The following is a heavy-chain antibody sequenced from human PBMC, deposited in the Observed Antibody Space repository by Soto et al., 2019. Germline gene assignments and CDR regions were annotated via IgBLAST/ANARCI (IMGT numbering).Heavy chain of an antibody. J-gene: IGHJ4*02. V-gene: IGHV3-30-3*01. D-gene: IGHD6-13*01. CDR2: ISYDGSNK. CDR1: GFTFSSYA. CDR3: ARDRSPRGSSSWYWREAPPQPPHLDY. Sequence: GGSLRLSCAASGFTFSSYAMHWVRQAPGKGLEWVAVISYDGSNKYYADSVKGRFTISRDNSKNTLYLQINSLRAEDTAVYYCARDRSPRGSSSWYWREAPPQPPHLDYWGQGTLVTVSS.